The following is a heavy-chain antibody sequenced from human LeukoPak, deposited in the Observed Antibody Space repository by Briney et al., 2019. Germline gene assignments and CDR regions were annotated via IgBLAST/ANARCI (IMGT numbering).Heavy chain of an antibody. CDR3: ARDGGTHDAFDI. CDR2: INHSGST. V-gene: IGHV4-34*01. D-gene: IGHD3-16*01. J-gene: IGHJ3*02. Sequence: SQTLSLTCAVCGGSFSGYYWSWIRQPPGKGVEWIGEINHSGSTNYNPSLKSRVTISVDTSKNQFSLKLTSVTAADTAVYYCARDGGTHDAFDIWAQGTMVTVSS. CDR1: GGSFSGYY.